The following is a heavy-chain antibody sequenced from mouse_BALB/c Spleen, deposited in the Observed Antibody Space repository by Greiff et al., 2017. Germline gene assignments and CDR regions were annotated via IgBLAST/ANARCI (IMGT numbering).Heavy chain of an antibody. J-gene: IGHJ3*01. CDR1: GFSLTGYG. D-gene: IGHD1-1*01. Sequence: VHLVESGPGLVAPSQSLSITCTVSGFSLTGYGVNWVRQPPGKGLEWLGMIWGDGSTDYNSALKSRLSISKDNSKSQVFLKMNSLQTDDTARYYCASYYYGSSMAWFAYWGQGTLVTVSA. V-gene: IGHV2-6-7*01. CDR2: IWGDGST. CDR3: ASYYYGSSMAWFAY.